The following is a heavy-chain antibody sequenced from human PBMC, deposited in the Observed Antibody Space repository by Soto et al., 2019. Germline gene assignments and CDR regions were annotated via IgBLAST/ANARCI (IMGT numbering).Heavy chain of an antibody. CDR1: GYSFTSYW. Sequence: PGESLKISCKGSGYSFTSYWIGWVRQMPGKGLEWMGIIYLGDSDTRYSPSFQGQVAISADKSISTAYLQWSSLKASDTAMYYCARQTYCSSTSCYTVDSWGKGTLGTVSS. D-gene: IGHD2-2*02. V-gene: IGHV5-51*01. J-gene: IGHJ4*02. CDR3: ARQTYCSSTSCYTVDS. CDR2: IYLGDSDT.